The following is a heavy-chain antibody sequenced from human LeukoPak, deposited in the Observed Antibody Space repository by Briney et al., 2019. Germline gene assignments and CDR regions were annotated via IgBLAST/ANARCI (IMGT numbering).Heavy chain of an antibody. Sequence: SVKVSCKASGGTFSSYAISWVRQAPGQGLEWMGGIIPIFGTANYAQKFQGRVTITADESTSTAYMELSSLRSEDTVVYYCAKTYYDILTGYYFGWFDPWGQGTLVTVSS. J-gene: IGHJ5*02. CDR3: AKTYYDILTGYYFGWFDP. D-gene: IGHD3-9*01. V-gene: IGHV1-69*13. CDR2: IIPIFGTA. CDR1: GGTFSSYA.